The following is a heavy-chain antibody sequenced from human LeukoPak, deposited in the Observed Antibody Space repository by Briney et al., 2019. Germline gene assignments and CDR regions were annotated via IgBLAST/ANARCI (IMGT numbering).Heavy chain of an antibody. D-gene: IGHD3-10*01. CDR3: ARGGYYGSGNDFRFDP. J-gene: IGHJ5*02. V-gene: IGHV4-38-2*02. CDR1: GYSISNAYY. Sequence: ASETLSLTCSVSGYSISNAYYWGWIRQPPGKGLEWIGYIYYSGSTNYKPSLKSRVTISVDTSKNQFSLKLSSVTAADTAVYYCARGGYYGSGNDFRFDPWGQGTLVTVSS. CDR2: IYYSGST.